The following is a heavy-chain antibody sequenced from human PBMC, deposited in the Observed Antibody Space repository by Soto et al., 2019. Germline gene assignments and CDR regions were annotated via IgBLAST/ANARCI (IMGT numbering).Heavy chain of an antibody. D-gene: IGHD6-6*01. Sequence: PGGSLRLSCAASGFSFSTYSMNWVRQAPGKGLEYVSYISSASATIYYADSVKGRFTISRDNSKNTVYLQMGSLRPEDMAVYYCARRARPDFYYMDVWGKGTTVTVSS. J-gene: IGHJ6*03. CDR3: ARRARPDFYYMDV. V-gene: IGHV3-64*02. CDR2: ISSASATI. CDR1: GFSFSTYS.